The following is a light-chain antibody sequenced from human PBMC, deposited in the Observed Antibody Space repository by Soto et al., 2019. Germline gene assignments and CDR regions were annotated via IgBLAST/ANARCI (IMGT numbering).Light chain of an antibody. CDR1: QSISRF. V-gene: IGKV3-11*01. J-gene: IGKJ5*01. CDR2: DTS. CDR3: QHRSTSPPG. Sequence: EVVLTQSPATLSLSPGERATLSCRASQSISRFVAWYQQKPGQVPRLLIYDTSNRATGIPARFSGSGSGTDFALTISSLAPEDFDVYYWQHRSTSPPGFGQETRLEI.